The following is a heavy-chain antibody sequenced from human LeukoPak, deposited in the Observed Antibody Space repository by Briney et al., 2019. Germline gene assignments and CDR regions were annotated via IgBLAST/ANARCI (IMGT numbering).Heavy chain of an antibody. J-gene: IGHJ5*02. CDR3: ASLIGYCSGGSCYRP. Sequence: PGGSLRLSCAASGFTVSSNYMSWVRQAPGKGLEWVSVIYSTGTMYYADSVKGRFTISRDNSKNTLYLQMNSLRVEDTAMYYCASLIGYCSGGSCYRPWGQGTLVTVSS. D-gene: IGHD2-15*01. CDR1: GFTVSSNY. CDR2: IYSTGTM. V-gene: IGHV3-53*01.